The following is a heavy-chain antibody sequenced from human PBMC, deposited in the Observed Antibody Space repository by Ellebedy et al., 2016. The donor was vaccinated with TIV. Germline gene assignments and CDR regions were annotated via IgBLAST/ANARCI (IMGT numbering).Heavy chain of an antibody. V-gene: IGHV3-74*01. CDR3: AGEGGLVPFDY. J-gene: IGHJ4*02. CDR2: INSDGSST. D-gene: IGHD6-19*01. Sequence: GESLKISXAASGFTFSSYSMNWVRQAPGKGLVWVSRINSDGSSTSYADSVKGRFTISRDNAKNTLYLQMNSLRAEDTAVYYCAGEGGLVPFDYWGQGTLVTVSS. CDR1: GFTFSSYS.